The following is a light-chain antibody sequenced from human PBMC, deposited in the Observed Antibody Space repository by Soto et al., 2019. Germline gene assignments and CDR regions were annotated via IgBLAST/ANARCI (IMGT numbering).Light chain of an antibody. Sequence: DIQMTQSPSTLSASVGDRVTITCRASQSISSWLAWYQQKPGKAPKLLIYKASSLESGVPSRFSGSESGTEFTLTISSLQPDAFATYYCQQYNSYSPYTFGQGTKLEIK. CDR3: QQYNSYSPYT. V-gene: IGKV1-5*03. CDR2: KAS. J-gene: IGKJ2*01. CDR1: QSISSW.